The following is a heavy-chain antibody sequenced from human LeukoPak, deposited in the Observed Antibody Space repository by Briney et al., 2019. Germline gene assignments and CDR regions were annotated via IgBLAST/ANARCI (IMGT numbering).Heavy chain of an antibody. J-gene: IGHJ4*02. CDR1: GFTFSSYA. V-gene: IGHV3-30-3*01. CDR2: ISYDGSNK. D-gene: IGHD2/OR15-2a*01. Sequence: GGSLRLSCAASGFTFSSYAMHWVRQAPGKGLEWVAVISYDGSNKYYADSVKGRFTISRDNSKNTLYLQMNSLRAEDTAVYYCAKGNQADDYWGQGTLVTVSS. CDR3: AKGNQADDY.